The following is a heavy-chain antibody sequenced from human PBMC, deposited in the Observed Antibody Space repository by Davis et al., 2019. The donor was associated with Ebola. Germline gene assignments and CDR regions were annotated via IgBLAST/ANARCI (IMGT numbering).Heavy chain of an antibody. CDR1: GFTFSSYS. Sequence: GESLKISCAASGFTFSSYSMNWVRQAPGKGLEWVSSISSSSSYIYYADSVKGRFTISRDNAKNSLYLQMNSLRAEDTAVYYCARRGVIPCSTSCREGYYYYYMDVWGKGTTVTVSS. D-gene: IGHD2-2*01. CDR2: ISSSSSYI. CDR3: ARRGVIPCSTSCREGYYYYYMDV. V-gene: IGHV3-21*01. J-gene: IGHJ6*03.